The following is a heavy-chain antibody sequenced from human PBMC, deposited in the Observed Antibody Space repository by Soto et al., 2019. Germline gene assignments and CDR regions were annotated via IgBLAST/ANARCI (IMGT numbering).Heavy chain of an antibody. CDR2: IKQDGSEK. V-gene: IGHV3-7*03. J-gene: IGHJ6*02. Sequence: TGGSLRLSCAASGFTFSSYWMSWVRQAPGKGLEWVANIKQDGSEKYYVDSVKGRFTISRDNAKNSLYLQMNSLRAEDTAVYYCARERYSYGYVEWERYYYGMDVWGQGTTVTVSS. CDR3: ARERYSYGYVEWERYYYGMDV. CDR1: GFTFSSYW. D-gene: IGHD5-18*01.